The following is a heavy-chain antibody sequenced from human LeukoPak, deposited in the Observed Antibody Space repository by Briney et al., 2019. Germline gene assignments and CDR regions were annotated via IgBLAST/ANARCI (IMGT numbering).Heavy chain of an antibody. V-gene: IGHV7-4-1*02. CDR2: INTNTGNP. J-gene: IGHJ4*02. CDR3: ARGLRITAADY. CDR1: GYTFTSYA. Sequence: ASVRVSCKASGYTFTSYAMYWVRQAPGQGLEWMGWINTNTGNPTYAQGFTGRFVFSLDTSVSTAYLQISSLKAEDTAVYYCARGLRITAADYWGQGTLVTVSS. D-gene: IGHD6-13*01.